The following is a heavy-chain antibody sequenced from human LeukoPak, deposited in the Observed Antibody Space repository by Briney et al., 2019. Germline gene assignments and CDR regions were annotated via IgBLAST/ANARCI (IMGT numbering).Heavy chain of an antibody. CDR2: ISWNSGSI. V-gene: IGHV3-9*01. J-gene: IGHJ3*02. D-gene: IGHD3-16*01. CDR3: AKLLVRLYAFDI. Sequence: PGGSLRLSCAASGFTFDDYAMHWVRQAPGKGLEWVSGISWNSGSIGYADSVKGRFTISRDNAKNSLYLQMNSLRAEDTALYYCAKLLVRLYAFDIWGQGTMVTVSS. CDR1: GFTFDDYA.